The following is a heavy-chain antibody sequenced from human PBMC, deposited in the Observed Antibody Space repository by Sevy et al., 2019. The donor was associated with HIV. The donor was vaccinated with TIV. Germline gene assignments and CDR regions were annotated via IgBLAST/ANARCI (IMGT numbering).Heavy chain of an antibody. J-gene: IGHJ4*02. D-gene: IGHD3-10*01. CDR3: ARGTDGSRDFDY. CDR1: GGSFSGYY. Sequence: SETLSLTCAVYGGSFSGYYWSWIRQPPGKGLEWIGEVNHSGRTNYNPSLKSRVTISVDTYKNQFSLRLSSVTAADTAVYYCARGTDGSRDFDYWGQGTLVTVSS. CDR2: VNHSGRT. V-gene: IGHV4-34*01.